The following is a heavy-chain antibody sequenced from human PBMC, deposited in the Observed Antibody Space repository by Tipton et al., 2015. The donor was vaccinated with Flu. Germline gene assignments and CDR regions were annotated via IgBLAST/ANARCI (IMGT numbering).Heavy chain of an antibody. D-gene: IGHD6-13*01. CDR1: GGSISSYY. J-gene: IGHJ6*02. Sequence: TLSLTCTVSGGSISSYYWSWIRQPPGKGLEWIGYIYYSGSTNYNPSLKSRVTISVDTAKNQFSLKLGSVIAADPAVYYCARDSAAHYGMDVWGQGTKVTVSS. CDR2: IYYSGST. CDR3: ARDSAAHYGMDV. V-gene: IGHV4-59*08.